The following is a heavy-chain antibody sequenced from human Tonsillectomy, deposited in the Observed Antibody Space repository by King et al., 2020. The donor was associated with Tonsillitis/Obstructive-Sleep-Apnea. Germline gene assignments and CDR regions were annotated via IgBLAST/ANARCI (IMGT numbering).Heavy chain of an antibody. CDR2: IYHSGST. D-gene: IGHD4-17*01. J-gene: IGHJ4*02. CDR3: GRLYGDYYFDY. CDR1: GGSISIGGYS. Sequence: LQLQESGSGLVKSSQTLSLTCAVSGGSISIGGYSWSWIRQPPGKGLEWIGYIYHSGSTYYNPSLRSRVTISVDRSKNQFSLKLSSVTAADTAVYYCGRLYGDYYFDYWGQGTLVTVSS. V-gene: IGHV4-30-2*01.